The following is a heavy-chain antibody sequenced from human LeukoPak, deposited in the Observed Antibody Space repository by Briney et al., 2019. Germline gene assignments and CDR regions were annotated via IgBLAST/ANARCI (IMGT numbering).Heavy chain of an antibody. Sequence: SETLSLTCTVSGGSISSGGYYWSWIRQHTGKGLEWIGYIYYSGSTYYNPSLKSRVTISVDTSKNQFSLKLSSVTAADTAVYYCARAVRIVKPTAKNWFDPWGQGTLVTVSS. CDR1: GGSISSGGYY. J-gene: IGHJ5*02. D-gene: IGHD2-15*01. CDR3: ARAVRIVKPTAKNWFDP. CDR2: IYYSGST. V-gene: IGHV4-31*03.